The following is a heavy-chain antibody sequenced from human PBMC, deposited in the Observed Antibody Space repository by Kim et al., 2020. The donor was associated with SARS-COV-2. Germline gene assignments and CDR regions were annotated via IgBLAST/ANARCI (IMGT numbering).Heavy chain of an antibody. CDR1: GYTFTNYY. J-gene: IGHJ5*02. CDR3: AREGGSIPTPGKRFDP. CDR2: IKPSSGST. Sequence: ASVKVSCKASGYTFTNYYMHWVRQAPGQGLEWMGVIKPSSGSTKYAQKLQGRVTVTRDTSTSTVYMELSSLRSEDTAVYYCAREGGSIPTPGKRFDPWGQGTLVTVSS. V-gene: IGHV1-46*01. D-gene: IGHD2-2*01.